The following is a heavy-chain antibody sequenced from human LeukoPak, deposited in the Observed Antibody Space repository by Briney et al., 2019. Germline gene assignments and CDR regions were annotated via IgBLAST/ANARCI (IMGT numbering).Heavy chain of an antibody. J-gene: IGHJ4*02. CDR1: GYTFTGYY. CDR3: ARNRWLDC. Sequence: ASVKVSCRASGYTFTGYYMHWVRQAPGQGLEWMGIINPSGGSTTYAQKFQDRVTMTRDTSTSTVYMELSSLRSEDTAVYYCARNRWLDCWGQGTLVTVPS. V-gene: IGHV1-46*01. D-gene: IGHD5-24*01. CDR2: INPSGGST.